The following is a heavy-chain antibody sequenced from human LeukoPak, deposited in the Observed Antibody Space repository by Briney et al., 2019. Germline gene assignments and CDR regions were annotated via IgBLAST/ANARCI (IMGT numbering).Heavy chain of an antibody. J-gene: IGHJ4*02. CDR2: IYWNDDK. CDR1: GFSLSTSGVG. Sequence: SGPTLVNPTQTLTLTCTFSGFSLSTSGVGVGWIRQPPGKALEWLALIYWNDDKRYSPSLKSRLTITKDTSKNQVVLTMTNMDPVDTATYYCAHSLKYDSSGRRSYYFDYWGQGTLVTVSS. V-gene: IGHV2-5*01. CDR3: AHSLKYDSSGRRSYYFDY. D-gene: IGHD3-22*01.